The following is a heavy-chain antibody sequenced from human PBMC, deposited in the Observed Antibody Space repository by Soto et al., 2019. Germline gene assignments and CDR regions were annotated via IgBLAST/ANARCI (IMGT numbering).Heavy chain of an antibody. J-gene: IGHJ4*02. V-gene: IGHV3-73*01. CDR2: IRSKINSYAT. CDR3: TRNNYDSSGSPGDY. Sequence: GGSLRLSCAASGVTFSGSAMHWVRQASGKGLEGIGRIRSKINSYATAYGASVKGRFTISRDDSKNTAYLQMNSLKIEDTAVYYCTRNNYDSSGSPGDYWGQGTLVTVSS. CDR1: GVTFSGSA. D-gene: IGHD3-22*01.